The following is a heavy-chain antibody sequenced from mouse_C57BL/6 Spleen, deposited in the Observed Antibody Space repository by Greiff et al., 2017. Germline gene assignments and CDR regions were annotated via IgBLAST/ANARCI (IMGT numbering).Heavy chain of an antibody. CDR3: ARTDLLWYRYWYFDV. D-gene: IGHD2-1*01. CDR2: INPNNGGT. Sequence: VQLQQSGPELVKPGASVKISCKASGYTFTDYYMNWVKQSHGKSLEWIGDINPNNGGTSYNQKFKGKATLTVDKSSSTAYMELRSLTSEDSAVYYCARTDLLWYRYWYFDVWGTGTTVTVSS. J-gene: IGHJ1*03. CDR1: GYTFTDYY. V-gene: IGHV1-26*01.